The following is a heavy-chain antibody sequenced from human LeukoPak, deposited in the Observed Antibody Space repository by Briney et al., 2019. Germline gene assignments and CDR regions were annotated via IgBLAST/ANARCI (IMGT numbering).Heavy chain of an antibody. CDR3: SRQVVRNDY. V-gene: IGHV4-34*01. CDR2: INHSGYT. Sequence: SETLSLTCAVYGESSFSNYYWSWIRQTPGGALEWIGEINHSGYTNYNPSLKSRVTLSIDTSKNQFSLRLNSVTAADTAVYYCSRQVVRNDYWGQGTLVTVSS. CDR1: GESSFSNYY. J-gene: IGHJ4*02. D-gene: IGHD3-10*01.